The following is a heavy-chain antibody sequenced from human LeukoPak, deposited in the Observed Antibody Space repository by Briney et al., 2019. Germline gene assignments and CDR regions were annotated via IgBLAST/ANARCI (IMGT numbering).Heavy chain of an antibody. CDR1: GGSISSYY. Sequence: SETLSLTCTVSGGSISSYYWSWVRQPPGKGLEWIGYIYYSGNTNYSPSLKSRVTISVDTSKNQFSLKLSSVAAADTAVYYCAREAGSDSSGYYYRNSDLWGRGTLVTVSS. V-gene: IGHV4-59*01. CDR2: IYYSGNT. CDR3: AREAGSDSSGYYYRNSDL. D-gene: IGHD3-22*01. J-gene: IGHJ2*01.